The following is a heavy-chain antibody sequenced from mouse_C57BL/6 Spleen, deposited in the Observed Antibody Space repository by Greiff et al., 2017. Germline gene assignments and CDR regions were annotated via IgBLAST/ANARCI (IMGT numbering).Heavy chain of an antibody. Sequence: EVQLQQSGPELVKPGASVKIPCKASGYTFTDYNMDWVKQSHGKSLEWIGDINPNNGGTSYNQKFKGKATLTVDKSSSTAYMELRSLTSEDTAVYYCARSYSNYVFAYWGQGTLVTVSA. V-gene: IGHV1-18*01. D-gene: IGHD2-5*01. CDR1: GYTFTDYN. J-gene: IGHJ3*01. CDR3: ARSYSNYVFAY. CDR2: INPNNGGT.